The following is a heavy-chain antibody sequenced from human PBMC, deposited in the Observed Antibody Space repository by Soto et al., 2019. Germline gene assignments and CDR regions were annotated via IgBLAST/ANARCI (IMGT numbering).Heavy chain of an antibody. CDR3: VRDGTKTLREWFDP. CDR2: IYATGTT. J-gene: IGHJ5*02. V-gene: IGHV4-4*07. Sequence: SETLSLTCTVSGASISGFYWSWIRKSAGKGLEWIGRIYATGTTDYNPSLKSRVMMSVDTSKKQFSLKLRAVTAADTAVYYCVRDGTKTLREWFDPCGQGISVTFSS. CDR1: GASISGFY. D-gene: IGHD1-1*01.